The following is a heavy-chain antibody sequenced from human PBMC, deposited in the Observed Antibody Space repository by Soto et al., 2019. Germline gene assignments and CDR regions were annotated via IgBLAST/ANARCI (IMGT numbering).Heavy chain of an antibody. CDR1: GDSVSSSGNY. D-gene: IGHD5-18*01. CDR3: ASASEKLLIQPKLDS. V-gene: IGHV4-61*08. CDR2: ISFSGST. Sequence: QVQLQESGPGLVKPSETLSPTCTVSGDSVSSSGNYWRWIRQPPWKGLEWIGYISFSGSTNYNPSLKSRVTLSADTSKTQVALKLTSLTAAETAVYYWASASEKLLIQPKLDSWGQGTLVTVS. J-gene: IGHJ4*02.